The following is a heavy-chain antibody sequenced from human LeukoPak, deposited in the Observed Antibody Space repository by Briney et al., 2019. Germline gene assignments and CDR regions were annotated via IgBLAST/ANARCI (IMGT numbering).Heavy chain of an antibody. V-gene: IGHV3-23*01. D-gene: IGHD3-10*01. Sequence: GGSLRLSCATSGFTFSSHAMSWVRQAPGKGLEWVSGISGSGGSTYYADSVKGRFTISRDNSKNTLYLQMNSLKAEDTAVYYCARMAHSYCGSGSEVDVWGKGTTVTVSS. CDR3: ARMAHSYCGSGSEVDV. J-gene: IGHJ6*04. CDR1: GFTFSSHA. CDR2: ISGSGGST.